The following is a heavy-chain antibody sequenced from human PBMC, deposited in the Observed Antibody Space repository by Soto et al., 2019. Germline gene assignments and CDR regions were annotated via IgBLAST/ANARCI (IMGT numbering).Heavy chain of an antibody. V-gene: IGHV3-23*01. CDR3: AKVQGSGSGLYYFYYYGMDV. J-gene: IGHJ6*02. CDR2: ISGNGVST. D-gene: IGHD3-10*01. Sequence: GGSLRLSCAASGFTFSSYALSWVRQAPGKGLQCVSTISGNGVSTYYADSVKGRFTISRDNSRNTLYLQMNSLGAEDTAVYYCAKVQGSGSGLYYFYYYGMDVWGQGTTVTVSS. CDR1: GFTFSSYA.